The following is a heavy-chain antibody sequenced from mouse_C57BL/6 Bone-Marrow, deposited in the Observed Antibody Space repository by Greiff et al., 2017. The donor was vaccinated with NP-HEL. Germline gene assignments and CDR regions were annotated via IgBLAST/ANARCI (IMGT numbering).Heavy chain of an antibody. CDR3: TSYYYGSSPGYFDV. D-gene: IGHD1-1*01. CDR1: GFNIKDDY. V-gene: IGHV14-4*01. Sequence: EVQLQQSGAELVRPGASVKLSCTASGFNIKDDYMHWVKQRPEQGLEWIGWIDPENGDTEYASKFQGKATITADTSSNTAYLQLSRLTSEDTAVYYCTSYYYGSSPGYFDVWGTGTTVTVSS. CDR2: IDPENGDT. J-gene: IGHJ1*03.